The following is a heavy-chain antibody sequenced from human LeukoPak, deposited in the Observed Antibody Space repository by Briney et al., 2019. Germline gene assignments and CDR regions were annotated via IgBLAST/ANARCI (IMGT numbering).Heavy chain of an antibody. Sequence: PGGSLRLSCAASGFTVSTNYMSWARQAPGKELEWVSFLYSGGSTYYADSVKGRFTISRDNSKNTLYLQMNSLRAEDTAMYYCARDCCSSWYAGYWGQGTLVTVSS. CDR3: ARDCCSSWYAGY. D-gene: IGHD6-13*01. V-gene: IGHV3-66*01. CDR2: LYSGGST. CDR1: GFTVSTNY. J-gene: IGHJ4*02.